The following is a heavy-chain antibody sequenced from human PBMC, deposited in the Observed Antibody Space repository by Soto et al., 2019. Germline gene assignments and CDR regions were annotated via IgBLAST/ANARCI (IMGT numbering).Heavy chain of an antibody. CDR2: IIPILGIA. D-gene: IGHD6-19*01. J-gene: IGHJ5*02. CDR1: GGTFSSYT. CDR3: ARARKGSGWYQWFDP. V-gene: IGHV1-69*02. Sequence: QVQLVQSGAEVKKPGSSVKVSCKASGGTFSSYTISWVRQAPGQGLEWMGRIIPILGIANYAQKFQGRVTITADKSTSTAYMELSSLRSEDTAVYYCARARKGSGWYQWFDPWGQGTLVTVSS.